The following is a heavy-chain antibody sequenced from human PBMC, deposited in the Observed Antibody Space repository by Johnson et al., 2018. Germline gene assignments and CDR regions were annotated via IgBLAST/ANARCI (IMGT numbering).Heavy chain of an antibody. CDR3: TRDPLPTDLAAAGAV. Sequence: VQLVESGGGVVRPGGSLRLSCAASGFTFGDYAMSWFRQAPGKGLEWVGFIRSKAYGGTTEYAASVKGRFTISRDDSKSIAYLEMNSVKTEDTAVYYCTRDPLPTDLAAAGAVWGQGTMVTVSS. V-gene: IGHV3-49*03. CDR2: IRSKAYGGTT. CDR1: GFTFGDYA. J-gene: IGHJ3*01. D-gene: IGHD6-13*01.